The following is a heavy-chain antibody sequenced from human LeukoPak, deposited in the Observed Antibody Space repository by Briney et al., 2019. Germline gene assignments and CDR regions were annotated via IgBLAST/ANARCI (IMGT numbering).Heavy chain of an antibody. V-gene: IGHV5-10-1*04. J-gene: IGHJ4*02. CDR3: ARPHYDSSGYFDY. Sequence: GESLKISCKASGYSFTRYWISWVRQMPGKGLEWMGRIDPSDSYTNYSPSFQGQVTISADKSISTAYLQWSSLKASDTAMYYCARPHYDSSGYFDYWGQGTLVTVSS. D-gene: IGHD3-22*01. CDR2: IDPSDSYT. CDR1: GYSFTRYW.